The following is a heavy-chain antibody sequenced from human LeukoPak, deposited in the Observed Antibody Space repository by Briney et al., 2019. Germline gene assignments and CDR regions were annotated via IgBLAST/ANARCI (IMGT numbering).Heavy chain of an antibody. V-gene: IGHV1-18*01. D-gene: IGHD2-15*01. Sequence: GASVTVSCKASGYTFTSYGISWVRQAPGQGLEWMGWISAYNGNTNYAQKLQGRVTMTTDTSTSTAYMGLRSLRSDDTAVYYCASPSATYYYYGMDVWGQGTTVTVSS. CDR3: ASPSATYYYYGMDV. CDR2: ISAYNGNT. J-gene: IGHJ6*02. CDR1: GYTFTSYG.